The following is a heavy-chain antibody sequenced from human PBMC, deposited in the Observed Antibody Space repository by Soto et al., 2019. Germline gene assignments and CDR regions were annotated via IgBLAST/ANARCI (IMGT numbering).Heavy chain of an antibody. CDR3: ARGEEGSGYYSLLDY. J-gene: IGHJ4*02. D-gene: IGHD3-22*01. V-gene: IGHV4-30-4*01. CDR2: IYYSGST. CDR1: GGSISSGDYY. Sequence: QVQLQESGPGLVKPSQTLSLTCTVSGGSISSGDYYWSWIRQPPGKGLEWIGYIYYSGSTYYNPSLKSRGTISVDTSRTQFSLKLSSVTAADTAVYYCARGEEGSGYYSLLDYWGQGTLVTVSS.